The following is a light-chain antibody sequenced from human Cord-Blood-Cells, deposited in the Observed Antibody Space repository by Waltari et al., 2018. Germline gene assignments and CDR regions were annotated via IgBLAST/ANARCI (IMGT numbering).Light chain of an antibody. CDR1: QSVSSN. V-gene: IGKV3-15*01. CDR2: GAS. J-gene: IGKJ3*01. CDR3: QQYNNWPFT. Sequence: EIVMTQSPATLSVSPGERATLSCRASQSVSSNVACYQQKPGQAPRLLIYGASTTATGNQASFSGSGSGTEFTLTISSLQSEEFAVYYCQQYNNWPFTFGPGTKVDIK.